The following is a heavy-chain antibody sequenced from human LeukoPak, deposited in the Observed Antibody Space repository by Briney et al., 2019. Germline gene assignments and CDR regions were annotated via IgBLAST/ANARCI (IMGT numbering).Heavy chain of an antibody. CDR2: ISSSSSYI. Sequence: PGGSLRLSCAASGFTFSSYSMNWVRQAPGKGLEWVSSISSSSSYIYYADSVKGRFTISRDNAKNSLYLQTNSLRAEDTAVYYCASPSASLAYWGQGTLVTVSS. CDR1: GFTFSSYS. J-gene: IGHJ4*02. D-gene: IGHD6-6*01. V-gene: IGHV3-21*01. CDR3: ASPSASLAY.